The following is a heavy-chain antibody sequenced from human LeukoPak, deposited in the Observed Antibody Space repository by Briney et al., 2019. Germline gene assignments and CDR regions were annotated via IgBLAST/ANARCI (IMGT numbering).Heavy chain of an antibody. CDR3: ARELYYDFWSGYPYYYYYMDV. CDR2: ISSSSSYI. D-gene: IGHD3-3*01. V-gene: IGHV3-21*01. Sequence: GGSLTLSCAASGFTFSSYSMNWVRQAPAKGLEWVSSISSSSSYIYYADSVKGRLTISRDNAKNSLYLQMNSLRAEDTAVYYCARELYYDFWSGYPYYYYYMDVWGKGTTVTVSS. J-gene: IGHJ6*03. CDR1: GFTFSSYS.